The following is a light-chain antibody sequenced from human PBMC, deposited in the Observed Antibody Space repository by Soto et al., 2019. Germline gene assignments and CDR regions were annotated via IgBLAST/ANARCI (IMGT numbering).Light chain of an antibody. CDR1: QRVSSN. J-gene: IGKJ1*01. CDR3: QQYNNWPPKWT. V-gene: IGKV3-15*01. CDR2: GAS. Sequence: EIVMTQSPATLSVSPGEKATLSCRASQRVSSNLTWYQQKPGQAPRLLIYGASTRATGIPARFSGSGSGSEFTLTISSLQSVDFAVYYCQQYNNWPPKWTFGQGTKVDI.